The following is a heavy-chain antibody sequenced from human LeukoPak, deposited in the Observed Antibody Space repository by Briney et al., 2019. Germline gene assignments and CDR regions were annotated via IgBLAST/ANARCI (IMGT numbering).Heavy chain of an antibody. CDR1: GYTLTELS. D-gene: IGHD3-10*01. CDR3: ATGFGELLGADY. CDR2: FDPEDGET. Sequence: ASVKVSCKVSGYTLTELSMHWVRQAPGKGLEWMGGFDPEDGETIYAQKFQGRVTMTEDTSTDTAYMELSSLRSEDTAVYYCATGFGELLGADYWGQGTLVTVSS. V-gene: IGHV1-24*01. J-gene: IGHJ4*02.